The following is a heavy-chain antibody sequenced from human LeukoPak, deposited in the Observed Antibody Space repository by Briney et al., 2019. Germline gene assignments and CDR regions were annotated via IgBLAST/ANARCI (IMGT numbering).Heavy chain of an antibody. CDR1: GFTFSSYE. D-gene: IGHD1-14*01. V-gene: IGHV3-48*03. CDR3: ARVGPWVNPDYYYYYMDV. CDR2: ISSSGSTI. J-gene: IGHJ6*03. Sequence: QTGGSLRLSCAASGFTFSSYEMNWVRQAPGKGLEWVSYISSSGSTIYYADPVKGRFTISRDNAKNSLYLQMNSLRAEDTAVYYCARVGPWVNPDYYYYYMDVWGKGTTVTVSS.